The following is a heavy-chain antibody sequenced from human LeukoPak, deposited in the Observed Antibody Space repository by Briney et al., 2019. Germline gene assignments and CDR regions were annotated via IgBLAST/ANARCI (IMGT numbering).Heavy chain of an antibody. CDR3: ARADFIDAGPYLIGP. CDR2: INTKSGRT. D-gene: IGHD3-3*01. Sequence: ASVKVSCKTSGYSSTDYYIHWVRQAPGQGLEWMGWINTKSGRTSSARKFQGRVTMTRDPSITTVYMDMAWLTSDDTAIYFCARADFIDAGPYLIGPWGQGTLVTVSS. CDR1: GYSSTDYY. J-gene: IGHJ5*02. V-gene: IGHV1-2*02.